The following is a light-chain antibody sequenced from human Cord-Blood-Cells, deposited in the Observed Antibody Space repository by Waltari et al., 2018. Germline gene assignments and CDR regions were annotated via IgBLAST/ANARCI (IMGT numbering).Light chain of an antibody. CDR1: QGISSY. J-gene: IGKJ5*01. CDR3: QQSYSTHIT. Sequence: DIQMTQSPSSLSASVGDRVTITCRASQGISSYLNWYQQKPGKAPKRLIYAASSLQSGVPSRFSGSGSGTDFTLTISSLQPEDFATYYCQQSYSTHITFGQGTRLEIK. CDR2: AAS. V-gene: IGKV1-39*01.